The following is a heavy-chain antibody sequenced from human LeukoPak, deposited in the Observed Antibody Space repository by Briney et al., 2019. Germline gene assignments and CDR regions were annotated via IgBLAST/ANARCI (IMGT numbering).Heavy chain of an antibody. Sequence: ASVKVSCKASGYTFTGYYMHWVRQAPGQGLEWMGWINPNSGNTGYAQKFQGRVTITRNTSISTAYMELSSLRSEDTAVYYCAAGRAVAGTEYWGQGTLVTVSS. D-gene: IGHD6-19*01. V-gene: IGHV1-8*03. CDR2: INPNSGNT. J-gene: IGHJ4*02. CDR1: GYTFTGYY. CDR3: AAGRAVAGTEY.